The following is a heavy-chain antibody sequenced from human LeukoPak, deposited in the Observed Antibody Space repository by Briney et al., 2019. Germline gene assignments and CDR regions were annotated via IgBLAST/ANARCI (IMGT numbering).Heavy chain of an antibody. CDR3: TMDLTGALDD. CDR1: GFIFSGYW. J-gene: IGHJ4*02. Sequence: GGSLRLSCEASGFIFSGYWMHWVRQVPGKGLVWVSRINPDGTYTSHADSVKGRFTTSRDNAKNTLYLQMNSLRAEDTSIYYCTMDLTGALDDWGQGTVVTVSS. V-gene: IGHV3-74*01. CDR2: INPDGTYT. D-gene: IGHD7-27*01.